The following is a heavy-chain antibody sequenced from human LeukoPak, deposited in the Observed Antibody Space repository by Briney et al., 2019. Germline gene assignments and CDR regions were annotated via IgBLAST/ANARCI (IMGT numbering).Heavy chain of an antibody. J-gene: IGHJ5*02. Sequence: GGSLRLSCAASGFTFSSYWMSWVRQAPGKGLEWISYISDSGTTINYADSVKGRFTISRDNAKNSLYLQMNSLRAEDTAVYYCVRDHSGWSLDPWGQGTLVTVSS. CDR2: ISDSGTTI. CDR1: GFTFSSYW. V-gene: IGHV3-48*04. CDR3: VRDHSGWSLDP. D-gene: IGHD6-19*01.